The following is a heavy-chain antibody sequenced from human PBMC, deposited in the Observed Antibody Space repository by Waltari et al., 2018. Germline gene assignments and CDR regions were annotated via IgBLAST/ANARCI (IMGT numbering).Heavy chain of an antibody. CDR2: VRYHGGSA. CDR1: GFLFPGYA. Sequence: QVQLVESGGTVVQPGGSLVLPCAPSGFLFPGYAMAWGRQAPGKGRGGVALVRYHGGSATYADSVRGRFTISKDTSNDILYLDMSSLRAEDTATYYCAKDFDTGPEGFGTWGQGTDVIVSS. J-gene: IGHJ3*01. CDR3: AKDFDTGPEGFGT. V-gene: IGHV3-30-3*02. D-gene: IGHD3-9*01.